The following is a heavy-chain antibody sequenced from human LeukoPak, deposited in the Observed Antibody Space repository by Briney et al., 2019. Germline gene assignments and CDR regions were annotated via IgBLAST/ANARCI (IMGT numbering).Heavy chain of an antibody. CDR2: ISAGGSST. D-gene: IGHD6-13*01. V-gene: IGHV3-23*01. Sequence: PGGSLRLSCAASGFTFSSSAMTWVRQAPGKGLEWVSSISAGGSSTYYADSVKGRFTISRDNSKNTLYLQMNSLRAEDTAVYYCARWQQLIHYFDYWGQGTLVTVSS. CDR1: GFTFSSSA. J-gene: IGHJ4*02. CDR3: ARWQQLIHYFDY.